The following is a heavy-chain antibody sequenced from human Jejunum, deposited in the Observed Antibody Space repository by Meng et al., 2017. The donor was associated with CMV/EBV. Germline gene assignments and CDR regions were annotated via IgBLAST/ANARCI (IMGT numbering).Heavy chain of an antibody. CDR1: DDSISSYY. J-gene: IGHJ4*02. Sequence: QLQESGPGLVEPSEXLSLTCTVSDDSISSYYWSWIRQPAGKGLEWIGRIHNSGATNYNPSLKSRVSMSVDMAKKQFSLNLNSVTAADTAVYYCAKEMSRTGFFDYWGQGTLVTVSS. CDR3: AKEMSRTGFFDY. CDR2: IHNSGAT. V-gene: IGHV4-4*07. D-gene: IGHD5-24*01.